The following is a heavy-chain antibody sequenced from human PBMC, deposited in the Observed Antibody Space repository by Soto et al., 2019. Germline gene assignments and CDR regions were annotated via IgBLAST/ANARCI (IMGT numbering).Heavy chain of an antibody. CDR2: ISAYNGNT. J-gene: IGHJ3*02. CDR3: ARDPHRITIFGWDDAFDI. CDR1: GYTFTSYG. Sequence: GASVKVSCKASGYTFTSYGISWVRQAPGQGLEWMGWISAYNGNTNYAQKLQGRVTMTTDTSTSTAYMELRSLRSDDTAVYYCARDPHRITIFGWDDAFDIPGQATSVTVSS. D-gene: IGHD3-3*01. V-gene: IGHV1-18*01.